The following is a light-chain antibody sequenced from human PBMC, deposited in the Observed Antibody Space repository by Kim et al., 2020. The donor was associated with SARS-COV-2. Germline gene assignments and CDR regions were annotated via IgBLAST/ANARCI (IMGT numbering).Light chain of an antibody. J-gene: IGLJ2*01. V-gene: IGLV3-19*01. CDR2: GKN. CDR3: NSRDSNDNVV. CDR1: SLRSYY. Sequence: VALGQTVRITCQGDSLRSYYATWYQQNPGQAPILVIYGKNNRPSGIPDRFSGSSSGNTASLTITGTQAGDEADYYCNSRDSNDNVVFGGGTKLTVL.